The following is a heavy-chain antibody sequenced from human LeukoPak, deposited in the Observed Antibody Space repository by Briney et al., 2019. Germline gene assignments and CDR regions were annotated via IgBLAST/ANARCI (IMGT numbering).Heavy chain of an antibody. J-gene: IGHJ4*02. CDR3: AKVEELRRIAVALDY. V-gene: IGHV3-30*18. Sequence: PGGSLRLSCAASGFTFTNHPMNWVRQAPGKGLEWVAVISYDGSNKYYADSVKGRFTISRDNSKNTLYLQMNSLRAEDTAVYYCAKVEELRRIAVALDYWGQGTLVTVSS. CDR1: GFTFTNHP. CDR2: ISYDGSNK. D-gene: IGHD6-19*01.